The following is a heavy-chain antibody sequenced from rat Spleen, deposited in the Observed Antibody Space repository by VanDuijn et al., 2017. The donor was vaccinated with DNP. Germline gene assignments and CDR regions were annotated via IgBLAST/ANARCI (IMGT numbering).Heavy chain of an antibody. CDR1: GLNFSDYW. CDR3: VTRGTGSDNWFAY. V-gene: IGHV4-2*01. J-gene: IGHJ3*01. Sequence: EVKLVESGGVLVQPGRSLKLSCAASGLNFSDYWMGWVRQAPGKGLEWMGEIKQDSSIKNYNPSLRDRITISRDNDRNSLYLQMNNLGSEDTAIYYWVTRGTGSDNWFAYWGQGTLVTVSS. D-gene: IGHD5-1*01. CDR2: IKQDSSIK.